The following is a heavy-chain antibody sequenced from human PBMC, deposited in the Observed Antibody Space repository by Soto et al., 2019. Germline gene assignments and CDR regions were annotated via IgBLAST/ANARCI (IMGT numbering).Heavy chain of an antibody. J-gene: IGHJ4*02. CDR2: INSDGSST. CDR1: GFTFSSYW. V-gene: IGHV3-74*01. CDR3: ARDGGVYPHDYGDYGDY. D-gene: IGHD4-17*01. Sequence: EVQLVESGGGLVQPGGSLRLSCAASGFTFSSYWMHCVRQAPGKGLVWVSRINSDGSSTTYADCVKGRFTISRDNAKNTLYLQMNGMRADDTAVYYCARDGGVYPHDYGDYGDYWGQGTLVTVSS.